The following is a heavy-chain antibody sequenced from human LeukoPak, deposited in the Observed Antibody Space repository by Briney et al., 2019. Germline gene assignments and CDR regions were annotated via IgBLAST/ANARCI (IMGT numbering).Heavy chain of an antibody. V-gene: IGHV3-7*01. CDR3: ARARRPTPDYCSSTSCYPPGGMDV. J-gene: IGHJ6*02. CDR2: IKQDGSEK. D-gene: IGHD2-2*01. Sequence: GGSLRLSCAASGFTFSSYWMSWVRQAPGKGLEWVANIKQDGSEKYYVDSVKGRFTISRDNAKNSLYLQVNSLRAEDTAVYYCARARRPTPDYCSSTSCYPPGGMDVWGQGTTVTVSS. CDR1: GFTFSSYW.